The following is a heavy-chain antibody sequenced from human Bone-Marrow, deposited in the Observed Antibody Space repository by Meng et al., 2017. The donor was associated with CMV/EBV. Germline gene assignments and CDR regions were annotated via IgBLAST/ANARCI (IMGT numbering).Heavy chain of an antibody. CDR3: ARRNPYYYYGLDV. V-gene: IGHV4-34*01. CDR2: INHSGST. CDR1: GGSFSGYY. J-gene: IGHJ6*01. Sequence: GSLRLSCAVYGGSFSGYYWSWIRQPPGKGLEWIGEINHSGSTNYNPSLKSRVTISVDTAKNQFSLKLSSVTAADTAVYYCARRNPYYYYGLDVWGQGTTVTVSS. D-gene: IGHD1-14*01.